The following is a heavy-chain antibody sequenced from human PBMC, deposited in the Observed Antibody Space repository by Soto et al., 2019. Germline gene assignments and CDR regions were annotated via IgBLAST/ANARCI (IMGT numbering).Heavy chain of an antibody. CDR1: GGSISSYY. CDR2: IYYSGST. CDR3: ARGLIVLVPAAIYYYYGMDV. Sequence: ETLSLTCTVSGGSISSYYWSWIRQPPGKGLEWIGYIYYSGSTNYNPSLKSRVTISVDTSKNQFSLKLSSVTAADTAVYYCARGLIVLVPAAIYYYYGMDVWGQGTTVTVSS. D-gene: IGHD2-2*01. V-gene: IGHV4-59*01. J-gene: IGHJ6*02.